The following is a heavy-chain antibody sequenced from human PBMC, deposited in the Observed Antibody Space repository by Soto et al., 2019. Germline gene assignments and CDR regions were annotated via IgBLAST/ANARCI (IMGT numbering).Heavy chain of an antibody. D-gene: IGHD6-19*01. CDR2: IWYDGSNK. CDR1: GFTFSSYG. J-gene: IGHJ4*02. V-gene: IGHV3-33*01. CDR3: ARDGRVGAVAGDFDY. Sequence: GGSLRLSCAASGFTFSSYGMHWVRQAPGKGLEWVAVIWYDGSNKYYADSVKGRFTISRDNSKNTLYLQMNSLRAEDTAVYYCARDGRVGAVAGDFDYWGQGTLVTVSS.